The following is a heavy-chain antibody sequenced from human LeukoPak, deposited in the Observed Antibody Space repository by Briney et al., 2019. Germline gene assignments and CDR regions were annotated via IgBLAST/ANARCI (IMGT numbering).Heavy chain of an antibody. CDR1: GGSISSYY. Sequence: SETLSLTCTVSGGSISSYYWSWIRQPPGKGLEWIGYIYYSGSTNYNPSLKSRVTISVDTSKNQFSLKLSSVTAADTAVYYCARVTVTTNSGFYFDYWGQGTLVTVSS. CDR3: ARVTVTTNSGFYFDY. V-gene: IGHV4-59*01. J-gene: IGHJ4*02. D-gene: IGHD4-17*01. CDR2: IYYSGST.